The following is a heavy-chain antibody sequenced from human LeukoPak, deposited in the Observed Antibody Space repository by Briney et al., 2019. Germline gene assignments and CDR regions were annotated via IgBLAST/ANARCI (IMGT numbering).Heavy chain of an antibody. CDR1: GFTFDDYA. CDR2: ISYDGSNK. CDR3: ARDDNDLRSVSLDY. D-gene: IGHD3-3*01. J-gene: IGHJ4*02. V-gene: IGHV3-30*04. Sequence: PGRSLRLSCAASGFTFDDYAMHWVRQAPGRGLEWVAVISYDGSNKYYADSVKGRFTISRDNSKNMLYLQMNSLGVEDSAVYYCARDDNDLRSVSLDYWGQGTLVTVSS.